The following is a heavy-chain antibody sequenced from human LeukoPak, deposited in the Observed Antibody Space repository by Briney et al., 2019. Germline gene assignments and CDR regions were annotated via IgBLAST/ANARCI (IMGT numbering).Heavy chain of an antibody. Sequence: GGSLRLSCAASGLAFSSSTMSGVRQAPGKGLECVSIISGSGAATYYTDSVTGRFTISRDNSKNTLFLQMNSLRAEDTAVYYCAGRPSGEGLAPLDYWGQGTLVTVSP. J-gene: IGHJ4*02. CDR1: GLAFSSST. CDR2: ISGSGAAT. V-gene: IGHV3-23*01. D-gene: IGHD1-14*01. CDR3: AGRPSGEGLAPLDY.